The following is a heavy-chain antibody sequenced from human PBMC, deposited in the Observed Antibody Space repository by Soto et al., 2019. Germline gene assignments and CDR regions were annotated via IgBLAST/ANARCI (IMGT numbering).Heavy chain of an antibody. Sequence: EVQLLESGGGLVQPGGSLRLSCAASGFTFSSYAMSWVRQAPGKGLEWVSAISGSGGSTYYADSVKGRFTISRDNSKNTLYRQMNSLRAEDTAVYYCAKGPSYGDYPTPYDYWGQGTLVTVSS. J-gene: IGHJ4*02. V-gene: IGHV3-23*01. CDR3: AKGPSYGDYPTPYDY. CDR2: ISGSGGST. CDR1: GFTFSSYA. D-gene: IGHD4-17*01.